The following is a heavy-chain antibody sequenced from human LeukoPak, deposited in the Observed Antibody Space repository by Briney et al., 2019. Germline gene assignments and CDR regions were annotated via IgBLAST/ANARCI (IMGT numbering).Heavy chain of an antibody. D-gene: IGHD6-19*01. CDR1: GFPFSNYW. V-gene: IGHV3-7*03. J-gene: IGHJ4*02. CDR2: IRKDGSER. CDR3: ARHTSGQPFDY. Sequence: GGSLRLSCAASGFPFSNYWMNRVRQAPGNALEWVAYIRKDGSERYYVDSVKGRFTISRDHARNSLYLQMNSLRADDTAVYYCARHTSGQPFDYWGQGTLVTVSS.